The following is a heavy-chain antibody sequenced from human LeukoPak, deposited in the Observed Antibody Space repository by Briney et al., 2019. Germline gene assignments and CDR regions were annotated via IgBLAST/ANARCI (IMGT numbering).Heavy chain of an antibody. Sequence: GEALRLSCATSGFSFSATGMHWVRQAPGKALEWLAYIGSDGSKRGYGRSVKGRFTISRDNAKNSLYLQMSSLRAEDTAVYYCARDATPSYYDFWSGYVYYFDYWGQGTLVTVSS. CDR2: IGSDGSKR. J-gene: IGHJ4*02. CDR3: ARDATPSYYDFWSGYVYYFDY. CDR1: GFSFSATG. D-gene: IGHD3-3*01. V-gene: IGHV3-30*02.